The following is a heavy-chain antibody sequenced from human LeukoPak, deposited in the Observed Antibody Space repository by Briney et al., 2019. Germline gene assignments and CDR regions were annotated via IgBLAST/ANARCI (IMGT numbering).Heavy chain of an antibody. J-gene: IGHJ4*02. Sequence: ASVKVSCKPSGYTFTSYYYHWVRQAPGQGLEWMAIINPNGGATSNAQKFQGRVTMTRDTSISTAYMELSRLRSDDTAVYYCARSRITMVRGVISTPLCYWGQGTLVTVSS. CDR1: GYTFTSYY. CDR2: INPNGGAT. V-gene: IGHV1-46*01. D-gene: IGHD3-10*01. CDR3: ARSRITMVRGVISTPLCY.